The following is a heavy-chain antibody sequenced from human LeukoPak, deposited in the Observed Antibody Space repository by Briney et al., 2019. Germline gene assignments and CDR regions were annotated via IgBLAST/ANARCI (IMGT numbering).Heavy chain of an antibody. Sequence: GGSLRLSCSASRFTFSNYAMHWVRQAPGKGLEYVSTVTSNGGATYYADSVKGRFTISRDNSKNTLYLQMSSLTTEDTAVYYCVKGEDSSGWLLGYWGQGTLVTVSP. CDR1: RFTFSNYA. D-gene: IGHD6-19*01. CDR2: VTSNGGAT. CDR3: VKGEDSSGWLLGY. V-gene: IGHV3-64D*06. J-gene: IGHJ4*02.